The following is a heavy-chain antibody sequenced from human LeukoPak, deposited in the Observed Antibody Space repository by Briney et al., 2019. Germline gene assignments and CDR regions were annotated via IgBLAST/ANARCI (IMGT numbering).Heavy chain of an antibody. CDR2: NNPNSGGA. CDR1: GNTFTGYF. Sequence: ASVKVSCKVSGNTFTGYFIHWVRQAPGQGFEWMGWNNPNSGGANYAQKFQGRVTMTRDTSITTAFMELSRLRSDDTAVYSCATLDAFYLWGQGTMVTVSS. CDR3: ATLDAFYL. V-gene: IGHV1-2*02. J-gene: IGHJ3*01.